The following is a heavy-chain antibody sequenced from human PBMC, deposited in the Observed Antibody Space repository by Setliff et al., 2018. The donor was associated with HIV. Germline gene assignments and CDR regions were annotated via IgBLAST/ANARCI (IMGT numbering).Heavy chain of an antibody. D-gene: IGHD3-22*01. CDR2: INHSGST. Sequence: LSLTCAVYGGSFSDYYWSWIRQPPGKGLEWIGEINHSGSTNYNPSLKSRVTMSVDTSKNQFSLKLSSVTAADTAVYYCARGGGYDRSGYYPFDYWGQGTPVTVSS. V-gene: IGHV4-34*01. CDR3: ARGGGYDRSGYYPFDY. CDR1: GGSFSDYY. J-gene: IGHJ4*02.